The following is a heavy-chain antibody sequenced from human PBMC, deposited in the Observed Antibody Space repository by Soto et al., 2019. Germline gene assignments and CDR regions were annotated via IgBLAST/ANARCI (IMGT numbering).Heavy chain of an antibody. D-gene: IGHD3-22*01. CDR1: GYTFTSYD. CDR3: ARGRTGGTGYYYYFIDL. V-gene: IGHV1-8*01. J-gene: IGHJ6*03. Sequence: QEQLVQSGAEVKKPGASVKVSCKTSGYTFTSYDMNWVRQAPGQGLEWMGWMNTDSGHAESAQQFQGRVTMTGDTSIRTVYMQLSSLRSDDTAVYYCARGRTGGTGYYYYFIDLWGTGTSVTVSS. CDR2: MNTDSGHA.